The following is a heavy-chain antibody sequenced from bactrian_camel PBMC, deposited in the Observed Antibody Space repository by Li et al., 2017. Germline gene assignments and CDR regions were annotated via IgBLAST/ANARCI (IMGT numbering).Heavy chain of an antibody. J-gene: IGHJ6*01. V-gene: IGHV3S42*01. CDR1: GYTNTNWC. CDR2: IRGSGLAGME. CDR3: ATAPMFPA. Sequence: VQLVESGGGSVQAGGSLTLSCSTSGYTNTNWCMGWFRQAPGEEREGVAHIRGSGLAGMESYADSVKGRFTISRDNAKNTLTLQMNSLKTEDSGLYYCATAPMFPAWGQGTQVTVS. D-gene: IGHD3*01.